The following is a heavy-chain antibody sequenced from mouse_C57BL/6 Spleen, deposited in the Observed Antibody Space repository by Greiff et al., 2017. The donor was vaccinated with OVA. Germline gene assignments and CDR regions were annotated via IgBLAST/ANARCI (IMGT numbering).Heavy chain of an antibody. CDR3: ASELGRGLDY. CDR1: GFTFSSYG. CDR2: ISSGGSYT. Sequence: EVKLMESGGDLVKPGGSLKLSCAASGFTFSSYGMSWVRQTPDKRLEWVATISSGGSYTYYPDSVKGRFTISRDNAKNTLYLQMSSLKSEDTAMYYCASELGRGLDYWGQGTTLTVSS. D-gene: IGHD4-1*01. J-gene: IGHJ2*01. V-gene: IGHV5-6*01.